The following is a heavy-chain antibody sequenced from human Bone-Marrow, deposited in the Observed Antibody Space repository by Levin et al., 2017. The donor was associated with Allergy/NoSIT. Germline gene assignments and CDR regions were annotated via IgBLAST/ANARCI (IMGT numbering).Heavy chain of an antibody. CDR3: ASGGPDYYDESSEGYFDS. V-gene: IGHV3-21*04. D-gene: IGHD3-22*01. CDR1: GFTFSTYS. J-gene: IGHJ4*01. CDR2: MSPRSNFI. Sequence: GGSLRLSCVASGFTFSTYSMHWVRQAPGKGLEWVSSMSPRSNFIYYADSLKGRFTISRDNAKNSLFLQLNSLRAEDTAVYYCASGGPDYYDESSEGYFDSWG.